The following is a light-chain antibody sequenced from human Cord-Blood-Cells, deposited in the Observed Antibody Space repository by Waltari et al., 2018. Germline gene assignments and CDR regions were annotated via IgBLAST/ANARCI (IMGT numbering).Light chain of an antibody. V-gene: IGKV2-28*01. J-gene: IGKJ3*01. CDR3: MQALQTPFT. Sequence: DIVMTQSPISLPVTPGEPASISCRFSQSLLHSNGYNYLDWYLQKPGQSPQLLIYLGSNRASGVPDRFSGSGSGTDFTLKISRVEAEDVGVYYCMQALQTPFTFGPGTKVDIK. CDR2: LGS. CDR1: QSLLHSNGYNY.